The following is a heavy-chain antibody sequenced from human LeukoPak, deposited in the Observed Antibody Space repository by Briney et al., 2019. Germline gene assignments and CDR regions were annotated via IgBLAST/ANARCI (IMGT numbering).Heavy chain of an antibody. CDR2: VYSSGST. CDR3: ARDARFYTGQD. CDR1: GGSISSSSSY. J-gene: IGHJ4*02. Sequence: SETLSLTYTVSGGSISSSSSYWGWIRQPPGKGLEWIGSVYSSGSTYYNPSLKSRVTISVDTSKNHFSLKLSSVTAADTAVYYCARDARFYTGQDWGQGTLVTVSS. D-gene: IGHD2-2*02. V-gene: IGHV4-39*07.